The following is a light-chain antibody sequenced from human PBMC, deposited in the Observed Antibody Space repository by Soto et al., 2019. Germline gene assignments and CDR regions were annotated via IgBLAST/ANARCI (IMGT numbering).Light chain of an antibody. CDR2: DAS. CDR3: QQYDDVPLT. CDR1: QDSSHY. Sequence: DIQMTHSPSSLAASVGDRVTITCQASQDSSHYLSWYQQKPGKAPKLLIYDASILVTGVPSRFSGSGSGTDFTFTISSLQPEDFATYHCQQYDDVPLTLGGGTKLDIK. J-gene: IGKJ4*01. V-gene: IGKV1-33*01.